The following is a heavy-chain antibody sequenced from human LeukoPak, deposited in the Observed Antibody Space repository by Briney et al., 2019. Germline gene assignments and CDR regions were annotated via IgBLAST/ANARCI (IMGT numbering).Heavy chain of an antibody. D-gene: IGHD3-9*01. J-gene: IGHJ6*02. CDR3: ARDRERYFDWLPTFDYYGMDV. CDR1: GGSISSYY. V-gene: IGHV4-59*01. CDR2: IYYSGST. Sequence: SETLSLTCTVSGGSISSYYWSWIRQPPGKGLEWIGYIYYSGSTNYNPSLKSRVTISVDTSKNQFSLKLSSVTAADTAVYYCARDRERYFDWLPTFDYYGMDVWGQGTTVTVSS.